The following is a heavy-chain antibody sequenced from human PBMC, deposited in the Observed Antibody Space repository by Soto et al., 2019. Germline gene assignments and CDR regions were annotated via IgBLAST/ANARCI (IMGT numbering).Heavy chain of an antibody. CDR3: ARILAYSYGKNCYYYGMDV. D-gene: IGHD5-18*01. V-gene: IGHV2-70*01. CDR2: IDWDDDK. Sequence: SGPTLVNPTQTLTLTCTFSGFSLSTSGMCVSWIRQPPGKALEWLALIDWDDDKYHSTSLKTRLTISKDTSKNQVVLTMTNMDPVDTATYYCARILAYSYGKNCYYYGMDVWGQGTTVTVSS. CDR1: GFSLSTSGMC. J-gene: IGHJ6*02.